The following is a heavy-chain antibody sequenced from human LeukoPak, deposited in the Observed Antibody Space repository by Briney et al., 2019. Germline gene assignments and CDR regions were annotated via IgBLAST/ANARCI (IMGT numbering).Heavy chain of an antibody. CDR2: IKQDGSEK. CDR1: GFTFSSYW. CDR3: ARVSISKAGINWFDP. J-gene: IGHJ5*02. D-gene: IGHD3-16*02. Sequence: PGGSLRLSCAASGFTFSSYWMSWVRQAPGKGLEWVANIKQDGSEKYYVDSVKGRFTISRDNAKNSLYLQMNSLRAEDTAVHYCARVSISKAGINWFDPWGQGTLVTVSS. V-gene: IGHV3-7*01.